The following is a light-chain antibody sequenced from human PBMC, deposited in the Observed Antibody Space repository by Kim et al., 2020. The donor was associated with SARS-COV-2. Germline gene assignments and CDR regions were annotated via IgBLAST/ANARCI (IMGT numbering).Light chain of an antibody. V-gene: IGLV3-9*01. Sequence: ARGQTARIACGGDNIGNKKVHWYQQQPGQAPVLVIYRDSNRPSGIPERFSGSNSGNTATLTISRAQAGDEADYYCQVWDSSTHVFGSGTKVTVL. J-gene: IGLJ1*01. CDR1: NIGNKK. CDR2: RDS. CDR3: QVWDSSTHV.